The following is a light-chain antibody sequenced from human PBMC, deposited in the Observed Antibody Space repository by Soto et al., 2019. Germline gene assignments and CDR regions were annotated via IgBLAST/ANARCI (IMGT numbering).Light chain of an antibody. V-gene: IGKV3-15*01. Sequence: IVLTQSLCTVSLPPGERVPLSCRASQSISGSYLAWYQQKRGQAPRLLVYGASTRATGIPARFSGSGSGTEFTLTISSLQSEDFAIYYCQQYTNWPPWPFGQGTKVDI. CDR2: GAS. J-gene: IGKJ1*01. CDR1: QSISGSY. CDR3: QQYTNWPPWP.